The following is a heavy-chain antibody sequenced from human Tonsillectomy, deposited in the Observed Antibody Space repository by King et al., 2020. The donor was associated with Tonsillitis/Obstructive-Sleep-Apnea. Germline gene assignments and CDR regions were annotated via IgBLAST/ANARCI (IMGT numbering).Heavy chain of an antibody. Sequence: VQLVESGGGVVQPGRSLRLSCAASGFTFSRYAMHWVRQAPGRGLEWVAVISYDGNKKNYVDSVKGRFTISRDNSKNTLYLQMNSLRAEDTAVYYCARDRVDRTRWYGGTNWFDPWGQGTLVTVSS. D-gene: IGHD6-13*01. CDR2: ISYDGNKK. V-gene: IGHV3-30*01. CDR3: ARDRVDRTRWYGGTNWFDP. J-gene: IGHJ5*02. CDR1: GFTFSRYA.